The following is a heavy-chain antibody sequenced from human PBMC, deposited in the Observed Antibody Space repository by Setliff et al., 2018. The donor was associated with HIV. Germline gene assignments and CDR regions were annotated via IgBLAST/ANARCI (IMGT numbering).Heavy chain of an antibody. J-gene: IGHJ1*01. Sequence: SETLSLTCAVSGGSIMTGDWWSWVRQSPGKGLEWIGEISHSGSTNYNPSLKSRVTLSVKTSKNQFSLKLNSVTAADTAVYYCARDSNAPYFQHWGQGTLVTVSS. D-gene: IGHD1-1*01. CDR1: GGSIMTGDW. CDR2: ISHSGST. V-gene: IGHV4-4*02. CDR3: ARDSNAPYFQH.